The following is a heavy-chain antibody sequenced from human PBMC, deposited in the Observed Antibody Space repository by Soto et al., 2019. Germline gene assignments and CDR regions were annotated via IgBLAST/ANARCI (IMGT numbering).Heavy chain of an antibody. CDR2: IFHTGGT. CDR3: ARTWLAGGTPADAFDI. CDR1: GDSISSGYF. J-gene: IGHJ3*02. V-gene: IGHV4-38-2*01. Sequence: PSETLSLTCAVSGDSISSGYFWGWIRQPPGKGLEWIATIFHTGGTYYNPSLKSRVTISVDTSNNQFSLRLNSVTAADTALYFCARTWLAGGTPADAFDIWGQGTMVTVSS. D-gene: IGHD2-15*01.